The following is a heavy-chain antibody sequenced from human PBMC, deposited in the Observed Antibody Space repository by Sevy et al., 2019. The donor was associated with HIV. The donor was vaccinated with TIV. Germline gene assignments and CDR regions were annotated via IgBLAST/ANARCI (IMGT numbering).Heavy chain of an antibody. CDR2: ISYDGSNK. Sequence: GGSLRLSCAASGFTFSSYAMHWVRQAPGKGLEWVAVISYDGSNKYYADSVKGRFTISRDNSKNTLYLQMNSLRAEDTAVYYCARVPLRYFDWLLRPDYGMDVWGKGTTVTVSS. V-gene: IGHV3-30-3*01. CDR3: ARVPLRYFDWLLRPDYGMDV. J-gene: IGHJ6*04. D-gene: IGHD3-9*01. CDR1: GFTFSSYA.